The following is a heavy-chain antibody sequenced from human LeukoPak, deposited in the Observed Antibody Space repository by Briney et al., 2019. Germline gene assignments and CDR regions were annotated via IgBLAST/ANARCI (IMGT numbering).Heavy chain of an antibody. CDR3: ARAWYNWNYYYMDV. CDR1: GGSFSGYY. D-gene: IGHD1-20*01. V-gene: IGHV4-59*10. Sequence: SETLSLTCAVYGGSFSGYYWSWIRQPAGKGLEWIGRIYTSGSTNYNPSLKSRVTMSVDTSKNQFSLKLSSVTAADTAVYYCARAWYNWNYYYMDVWGKGTTVTVSS. CDR2: IYTSGST. J-gene: IGHJ6*03.